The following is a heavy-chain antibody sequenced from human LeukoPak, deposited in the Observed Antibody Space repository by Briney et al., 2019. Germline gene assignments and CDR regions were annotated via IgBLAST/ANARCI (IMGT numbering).Heavy chain of an antibody. CDR2: IYSGGST. CDR1: GFTVSSNY. D-gene: IGHD6-19*01. J-gene: IGHJ3*02. Sequence: PGGSLRLSCAASGFTVSSNYMSWVRQAPGKGLEWVSVIYSGGSTYYADSVKGRFTISRDNSKNMLYLQMNSLRAEDTALYYCARDYTSASSGWYNAFDIWGQGTMVTVSS. V-gene: IGHV3-53*01. CDR3: ARDYTSASSGWYNAFDI.